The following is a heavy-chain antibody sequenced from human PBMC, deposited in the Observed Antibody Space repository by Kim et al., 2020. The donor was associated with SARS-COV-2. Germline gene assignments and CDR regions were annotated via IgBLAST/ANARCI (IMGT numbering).Heavy chain of an antibody. CDR3: ARAVSRSECGGDCYPVAFDI. D-gene: IGHD2-21*01. V-gene: IGHV4-31*02. J-gene: IGHJ3*02. Sequence: RVTISVDTSKNQFSLKLSSVTAADTAVYYCARAVSRSECGGDCYPVAFDIWGQGTMVTVSS.